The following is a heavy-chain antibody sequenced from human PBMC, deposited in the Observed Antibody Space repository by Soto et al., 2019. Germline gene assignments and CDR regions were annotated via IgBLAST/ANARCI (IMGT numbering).Heavy chain of an antibody. V-gene: IGHV4-59*01. CDR1: GGSISSYY. D-gene: IGHD4-17*01. Sequence: SETLSLTCTVSGGSISSYYWSWIRQPPGKGLEWIGYIYYSGSTNYNPSLKSRVTISVDTSKNQFSLKLSSVTAADTAVYYCARDFAVGDYSHYYYGMDGWGQGTTVTVSS. CDR2: IYYSGST. J-gene: IGHJ6*02. CDR3: ARDFAVGDYSHYYYGMDG.